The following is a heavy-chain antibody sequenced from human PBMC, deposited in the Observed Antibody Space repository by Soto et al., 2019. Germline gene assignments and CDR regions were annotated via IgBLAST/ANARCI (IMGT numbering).Heavy chain of an antibody. CDR1: GGSISSSSYY. J-gene: IGHJ4*02. CDR2: IYYSGST. CDR3: ARDSSSCAIDN. V-gene: IGHV4-39*02. D-gene: IGHD6-13*01. Sequence: PSETLSLTCTVSGGSISSSSYYWGWIRQPPGKGLEWIGSIYYSGSTYYNPSLKSRVTISVDTSKNQFSLKLSSVTAADTAVYYCARDSSSCAIDNWGQGTLLTVSS.